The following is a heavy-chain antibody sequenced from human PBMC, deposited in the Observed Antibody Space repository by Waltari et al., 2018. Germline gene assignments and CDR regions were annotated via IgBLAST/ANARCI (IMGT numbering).Heavy chain of an antibody. CDR2: IIPIFGTA. Sequence: QVQLVQSGAEVKKPGSSVKVSCKAPGGTFSSYPISWVRQAPGHGLEWMGGIIPIFGTANYAQKFQGRVTITADESTSTAYMELSSLRSEDTAVYYCARDLEFRGVGQWLVSMDVWGQGTTVTVSS. CDR1: GGTFSSYP. J-gene: IGHJ6*02. D-gene: IGHD6-19*01. V-gene: IGHV1-69*01. CDR3: ARDLEFRGVGQWLVSMDV.